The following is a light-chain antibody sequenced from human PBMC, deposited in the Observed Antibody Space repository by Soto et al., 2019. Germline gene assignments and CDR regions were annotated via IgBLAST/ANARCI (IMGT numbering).Light chain of an antibody. Sequence: TQSPTSLSASVGDRVTITCRASQGIRNFVAWYQQKPGKPPKLLIYAASTLQSGVPSRFSGSGSGTDFTLTINSLQPEDVATYSCQKYSSVPVFGPGTKVEI. CDR3: QKYSSVPV. J-gene: IGKJ3*01. V-gene: IGKV1-27*01. CDR1: QGIRNF. CDR2: AAS.